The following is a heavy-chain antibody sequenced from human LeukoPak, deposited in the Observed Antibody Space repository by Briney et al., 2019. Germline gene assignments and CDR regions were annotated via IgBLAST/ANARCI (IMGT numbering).Heavy chain of an antibody. J-gene: IGHJ4*02. CDR1: GGSISSYY. V-gene: IGHV4-59*08. CDR3: ARRGYSYGYDFDY. CDR2: IYYSGST. Sequence: SETLSLTCTVSGGSISSYYWSWIRQPPGKGLEWIGYIYYSGSTNYNPSLKSRVTISVDTSKNQFSLKLSSVTAADTAVYYCARRGYSYGYDFDYWGQGTLVTVSS. D-gene: IGHD5-18*01.